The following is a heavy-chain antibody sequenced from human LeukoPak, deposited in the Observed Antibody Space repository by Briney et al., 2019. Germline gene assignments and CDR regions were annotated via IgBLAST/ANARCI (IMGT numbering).Heavy chain of an antibody. CDR3: ARAYYFHPAYGLDG. V-gene: IGHV4-39*01. D-gene: IGHD2/OR15-2a*01. CDR2: IHHSGST. J-gene: IGHJ6*02. CDR1: GGSISISTSY. Sequence: SETLSLTCTVSGGSISISTSYWGWIRQPPGKGLEWIGTIHHSGSTFDNPSLRSRIAMSVDTSKNQFSLKVTSVTAAGTAVYYCARAYYFHPAYGLDGWGHGTTVTVSS.